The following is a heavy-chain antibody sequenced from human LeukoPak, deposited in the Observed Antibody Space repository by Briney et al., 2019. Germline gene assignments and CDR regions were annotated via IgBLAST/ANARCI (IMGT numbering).Heavy chain of an antibody. CDR3: TTVLDSSSWYVYYYYYGMDV. V-gene: IGHV3-15*07. CDR2: IKSKTDGGTT. J-gene: IGHJ6*02. Sequence: GGSLRLSCAASGFTFDDYAMHWVRQAPGKGLEWVGRIKSKTDGGTTDYAAPVKGRFTISRDDSKNTLYLQMNSLKTEDTAVYYCTTVLDSSSWYVYYYYYGMDVWGQGTTVTVSS. CDR1: GFTFDDYA. D-gene: IGHD6-13*01.